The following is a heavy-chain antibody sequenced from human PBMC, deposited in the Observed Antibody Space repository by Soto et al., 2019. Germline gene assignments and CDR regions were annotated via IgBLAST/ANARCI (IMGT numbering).Heavy chain of an antibody. CDR1: GYTFTSYA. CDR2: INAGNGNT. V-gene: IGHV1-3*01. J-gene: IGHJ4*02. CDR3: ARDQSLEWFGELLSSLDY. D-gene: IGHD3-10*01. Sequence: QVQLVQSGAEVKKPGASVKVSRKASGYTFTSYAMHWVRQAPGQRLEWMGWINAGNGNTKYSQKFQGRVTISRDTSASTAYMELSSLRSEDTAVYYCARDQSLEWFGELLSSLDYWGQGTLVTVSS.